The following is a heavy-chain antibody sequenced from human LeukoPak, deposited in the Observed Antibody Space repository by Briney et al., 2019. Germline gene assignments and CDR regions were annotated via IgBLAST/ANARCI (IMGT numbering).Heavy chain of an antibody. CDR3: ARSPHILTGENFDY. Sequence: ASVKVSCKASGYTFISYAMNWVRQAPGQGLEWMGWINPNSGGTNYAQKFQGRVTMTRDTSITTAYMEMSRLRSDDTALYYCARSPHILTGENFDYWGQGTLVTVSS. D-gene: IGHD3-9*01. CDR1: GYTFISYA. V-gene: IGHV1-2*02. J-gene: IGHJ4*02. CDR2: INPNSGGT.